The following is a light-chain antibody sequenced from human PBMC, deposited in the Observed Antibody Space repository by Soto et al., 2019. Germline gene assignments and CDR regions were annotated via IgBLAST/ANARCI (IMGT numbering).Light chain of an antibody. CDR3: QQYRSWPRT. CDR2: GAS. CDR1: QSVDIT. Sequence: IVLTQSSATMSHSLRGSLTLSCKAIQSVDITLAWYQQKAGQAPRLLIYGASTRATDMPGRFSGRGAGAEFTLTISSLQSEDFAVYYCQQYRSWPRTFGQGTKVDIK. V-gene: IGKV3-15*01. J-gene: IGKJ1*01.